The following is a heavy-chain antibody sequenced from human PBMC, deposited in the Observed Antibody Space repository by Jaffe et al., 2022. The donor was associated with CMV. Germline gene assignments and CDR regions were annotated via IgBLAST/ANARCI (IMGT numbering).Heavy chain of an antibody. V-gene: IGHV3-23*04. CDR1: GFTFSSYA. CDR3: GNWDASYTSSWYNY. D-gene: IGHD6-13*01. CDR2: INDNGGNT. Sequence: EVRLVESGGGLAQPGGSLRLSCAASGFTFSSYAMTWVRQAPGKGLEWVSAINDNGGNTFYADSVKGRFTVSRDNSKTSLYLQMNSLRVEDTGVYYCGNWDASYTSSWYNYWGQGTLVTVSS. J-gene: IGHJ4*02.